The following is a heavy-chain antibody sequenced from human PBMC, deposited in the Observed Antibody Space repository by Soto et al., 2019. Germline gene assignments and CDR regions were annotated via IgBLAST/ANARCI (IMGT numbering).Heavy chain of an antibody. V-gene: IGHV3-23*01. D-gene: IGHD5-18*01. J-gene: IGHJ4*01. CDR2: LSAGGTAT. CDR1: GFIFSSSA. CDR3: ARAVVGSSYAYLPAD. Sequence: EVQLLESGGGLVQPGGSLRLSCAASGFIFSSSAMTWVRQAPGKGLEWVSGLSAGGTATYYADSVKGRFTISRDNTTNPLYRQVNSLRGEDTALYYCARAVVGSSYAYLPADWGHGTLVTVSS.